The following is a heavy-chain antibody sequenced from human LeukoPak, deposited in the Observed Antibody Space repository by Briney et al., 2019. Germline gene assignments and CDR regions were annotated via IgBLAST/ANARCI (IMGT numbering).Heavy chain of an antibody. CDR3: ARDGADMVRGNYYYYMDV. J-gene: IGHJ6*03. Sequence: NPSETLSLTCAVYGGSFSGYYRSWIRQPAGKGLEWIGRIYTSGSTNYNPSLKSRVTMSVDTSKNQFSLKLSSVTAADTAVYYCARDGADMVRGNYYYYMDVWGKGTTVTISS. D-gene: IGHD3-10*01. CDR2: IYTSGST. V-gene: IGHV4-4*07. CDR1: GGSFSGYY.